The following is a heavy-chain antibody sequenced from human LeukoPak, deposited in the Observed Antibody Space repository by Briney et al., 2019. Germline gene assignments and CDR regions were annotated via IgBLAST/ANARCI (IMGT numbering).Heavy chain of an antibody. CDR3: AREIREGYSSGWYLSLIDY. CDR1: GGSISSSSYY. Sequence: PSETLSLTCTVSGGSISSSSYYWGWIRQPPGKGLEWIGSIYYSGSTYYNPSLKSRVTISVDTSKNQFSLKLSSVTAADTAVYYCAREIREGYSSGWYLSLIDYWGQGTLVTVSS. V-gene: IGHV4-39*07. D-gene: IGHD6-19*01. CDR2: IYYSGST. J-gene: IGHJ4*02.